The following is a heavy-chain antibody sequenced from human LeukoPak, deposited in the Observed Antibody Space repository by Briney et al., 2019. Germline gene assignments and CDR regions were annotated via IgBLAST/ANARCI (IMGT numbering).Heavy chain of an antibody. CDR2: MNPNSGNT. Sequence: ASVKVSCKASGYTFTSYDINWVRQATGQGLEWMGWMNPNSGNTGYAQKFQGRVTMTRNTSISTAYMELSSLRSEDTAVYYCATYSSSWQGLDYWGQGTLVTVSS. CDR1: GYTFTSYD. D-gene: IGHD6-13*01. CDR3: ATYSSSWQGLDY. J-gene: IGHJ4*02. V-gene: IGHV1-8*01.